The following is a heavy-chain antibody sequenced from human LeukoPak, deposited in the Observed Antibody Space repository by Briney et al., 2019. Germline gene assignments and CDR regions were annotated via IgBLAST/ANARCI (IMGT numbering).Heavy chain of an antibody. CDR2: ISSSDTI. D-gene: IGHD3-22*01. CDR3: AREIDTIIGSIDC. Sequence: GGSLRLSCAASGFTFSSDAMNWIRQAPGKVLEWVSYISSSDTIYYADSVKGRFTISRDNAKNSLYLQMNSLRAEDTAVYYCAREIDTIIGSIDCWGQGTLVTVSS. J-gene: IGHJ4*02. V-gene: IGHV3-48*03. CDR1: GFTFSSDA.